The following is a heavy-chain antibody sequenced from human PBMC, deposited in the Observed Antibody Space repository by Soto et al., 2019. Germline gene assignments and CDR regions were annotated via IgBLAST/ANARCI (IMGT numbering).Heavy chain of an antibody. V-gene: IGHV4-34*01. CDR2: INHSGST. CDR3: ARGGKRITMVRGVIIKDNWFDP. CDR1: GGSFSGYY. Sequence: SETLSLTCAVYGGSFSGYYWSWIRQPPGKGLEWIGEINHSGSTNYNPSLKSRVTIPVDTSKNQFSLKLSSVTAADTAVYYCARGGKRITMVRGVIIKDNWFDPWGQGTLVTV. D-gene: IGHD3-10*01. J-gene: IGHJ5*02.